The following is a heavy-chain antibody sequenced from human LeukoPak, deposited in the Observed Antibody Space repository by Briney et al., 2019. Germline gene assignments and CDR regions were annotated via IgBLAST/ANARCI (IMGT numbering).Heavy chain of an antibody. CDR2: IYYSGST. V-gene: IGHV4-39*07. J-gene: IGHJ4*02. CDR1: GGSISSSSYY. D-gene: IGHD3-22*01. CDR3: CYYYDSSGYY. Sequence: SETLSLTCTVSGGSISSSSYYWGWIRQPPGKGLEWIGSIYYSGSTYYNPSLKSRVTISVDTSKNQFSLKLSSVTAADTAVYYCCYYYDSSGYYWGQGTLVTVSS.